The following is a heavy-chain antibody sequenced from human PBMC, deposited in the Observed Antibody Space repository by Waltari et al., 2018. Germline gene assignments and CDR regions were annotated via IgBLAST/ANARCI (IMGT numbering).Heavy chain of an antibody. V-gene: IGHV1-18*01. Sequence: QVQLVQSGAEVKKPGASVKVSCKASGYHFTSYGITWVRQAPGQGLEWMGWISAYNGNTNYAQKLQGRVPMTTDTSTSTAYMELRSLRSDDTAVYYCARDQGPILSPYYFDYWGKGTLVTVSS. J-gene: IGHJ4*02. D-gene: IGHD3-3*01. CDR1: GYHFTSYG. CDR2: ISAYNGNT. CDR3: ARDQGPILSPYYFDY.